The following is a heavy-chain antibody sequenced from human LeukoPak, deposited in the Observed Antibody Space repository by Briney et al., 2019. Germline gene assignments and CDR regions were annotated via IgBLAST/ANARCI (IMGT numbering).Heavy chain of an antibody. J-gene: IGHJ4*02. D-gene: IGHD2-15*01. Sequence: PGRSLRLSCAASGFTYSSYGMHWVRQAPGKGLEWVAVIWYDGSNKYYADSVKGRFTISRDNSKNTLYLQMNSLRAEDTAVYYCARWSEAFDFWGQGTLVTVSS. CDR2: IWYDGSNK. V-gene: IGHV3-33*01. CDR3: ARWSEAFDF. CDR1: GFTYSSYG.